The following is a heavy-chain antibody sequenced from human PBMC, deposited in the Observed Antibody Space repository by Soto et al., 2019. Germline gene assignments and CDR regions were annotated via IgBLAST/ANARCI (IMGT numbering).Heavy chain of an antibody. CDR2: IIPIFGTA. V-gene: IGHV1-69*13. CDR1: GGTFSSYA. D-gene: IGHD6-13*01. Sequence: SVKVSCKASGGTFSSYAISWVRQAPGQGLEWMGGIIPIFGTANYAQKFQGRVTITADESTSTAYMELSSLRSEDTAVYYCARDRIEYSSSWYYFDYWGQGTLVTVSS. CDR3: ARDRIEYSSSWYYFDY. J-gene: IGHJ4*02.